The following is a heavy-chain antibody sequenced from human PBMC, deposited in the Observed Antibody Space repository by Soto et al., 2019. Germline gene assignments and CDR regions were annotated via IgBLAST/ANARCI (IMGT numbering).Heavy chain of an antibody. J-gene: IGHJ4*02. V-gene: IGHV4-4*07. Sequence: SQTLSLTCTVSSSSHSNYYRSWIRQPTGKGLEWIRRLFPTGNTHYNPSLRSRVTRSVDTSKNQFSLKLNPVTAADTDVYDCARGSLGPDYWGPGTLVTVSS. CDR3: ARGSLGPDY. D-gene: IGHD1-26*01. CDR2: LFPTGNT. CDR1: SSSHSNYY.